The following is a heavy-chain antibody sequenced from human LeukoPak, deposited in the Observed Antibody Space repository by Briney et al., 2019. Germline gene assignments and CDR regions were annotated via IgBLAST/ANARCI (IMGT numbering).Heavy chain of an antibody. CDR1: GFSFSSYW. Sequence: GGSLRLSCAASGFSFSSYWMNWVRQAPGKGLEWVANIKHDGSEKYYVGSVKGRFTISRDNAKNSLYLQMNSLRAEDTALYYCARDPTRGYSYGFEDYWGQGTLVTVSS. CDR2: IKHDGSEK. V-gene: IGHV3-7*01. J-gene: IGHJ4*02. CDR3: ARDPTRGYSYGFEDY. D-gene: IGHD5-18*01.